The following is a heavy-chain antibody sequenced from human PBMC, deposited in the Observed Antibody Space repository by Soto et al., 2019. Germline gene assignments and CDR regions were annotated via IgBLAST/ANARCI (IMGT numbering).Heavy chain of an antibody. CDR2: IKQDGSEK. CDR3: AREPTGGSGPCYYYYGMDV. V-gene: IGHV3-7*01. CDR1: GFTFSSYW. J-gene: IGHJ6*02. D-gene: IGHD3-10*01. Sequence: GGSLRLSCAASGFTFSSYWMSWVRQAPGKGLEWVANIKQDGSEKYYVDSVKGRFTISRDNAKNSLYLQMNSLRAEDTAVYYCAREPTGGSGPCYYYYGMDVWGQGTTVTVSS.